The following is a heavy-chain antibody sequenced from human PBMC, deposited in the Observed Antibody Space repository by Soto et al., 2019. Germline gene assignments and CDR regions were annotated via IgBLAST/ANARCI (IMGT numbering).Heavy chain of an antibody. CDR2: TYYNGDT. Sequence: SETLSLTCTVSDDSFRGAEYYWSWIRQPLGKGPEWIGYTYYNGDTKYNPALRSRVTMSEDTSKNQFSLRLSSVTAVDTAVYFCARGPAYIDGWRTFDLWGRGILVTVSS. CDR3: ARGPAYIDGWRTFDL. V-gene: IGHV4-61*08. J-gene: IGHJ4*02. D-gene: IGHD6-19*01. CDR1: DDSFRGAEYY.